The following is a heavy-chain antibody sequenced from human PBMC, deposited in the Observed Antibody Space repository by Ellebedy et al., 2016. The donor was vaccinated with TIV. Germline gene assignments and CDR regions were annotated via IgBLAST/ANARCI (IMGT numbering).Heavy chain of an antibody. V-gene: IGHV4-59*01. Sequence: MPSETLSLTCNVSGGSIGIYHWNWIRQSPGKGLEWIGYVYYSGGTKYNHSLQSRVTMSVATSKNQVSLKLRSVTAADTAVYYCAMKDDSWSGYFDYWGQGNLVTVSS. CDR2: VYYSGGT. CDR1: GGSIGIYH. CDR3: AMKDDSWSGYFDY. D-gene: IGHD3-3*01. J-gene: IGHJ4*02.